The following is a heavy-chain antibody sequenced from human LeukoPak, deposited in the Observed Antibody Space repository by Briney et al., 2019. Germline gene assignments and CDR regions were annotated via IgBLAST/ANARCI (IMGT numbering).Heavy chain of an antibody. CDR2: IYYSGST. V-gene: IGHV4-59*01. Sequence: SETLSLTCTVSGGSISSYYWSWIRQPPGKGLEWIGYIYYSGSTNYNPSLKSRVTISVDTSKNQFSLRLRSVTAADTAMYYCARDYYGSGSFSYYMDVWGKGTTVTISS. CDR3: ARDYYGSGSFSYYMDV. CDR1: GGSISSYY. D-gene: IGHD3-10*01. J-gene: IGHJ6*03.